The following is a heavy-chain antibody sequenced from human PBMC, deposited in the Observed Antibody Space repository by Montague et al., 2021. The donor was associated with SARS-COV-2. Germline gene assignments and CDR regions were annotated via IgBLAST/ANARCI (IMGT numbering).Heavy chain of an antibody. J-gene: IGHJ4*02. CDR1: GGSFSGYY. CDR3: ARKTRGWLSRPPYKYYFDY. V-gene: IGHV4-34*01. CDR2: INHSGST. D-gene: IGHD3-22*01. Sequence: SETLSLTCTVSGGSFSGYYWSWIRQPPGKGLEWIGEINHSGSTNYNPSLKSRVTISVDTSKNQFSLKLSSVTAADTAVYCCARKTRGWLSRPPYKYYFDYWGQGTLVTVSS.